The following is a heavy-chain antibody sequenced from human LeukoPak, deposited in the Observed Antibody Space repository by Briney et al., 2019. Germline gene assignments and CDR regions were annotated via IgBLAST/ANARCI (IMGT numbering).Heavy chain of an antibody. V-gene: IGHV3-74*01. J-gene: IGHJ4*02. CDR2: INSDGSST. CDR3: AREREWLRSFDY. Sequence: GGSMRLSCAASGFTFSSYWMHWVRQAPGKGLVWVSRINSDGSSTSYADSVKGRFTISRDNAKNTLYLQMNSLRAEDTAVYYCAREREWLRSFDYWGQGTLVTVSS. D-gene: IGHD5-12*01. CDR1: GFTFSSYW.